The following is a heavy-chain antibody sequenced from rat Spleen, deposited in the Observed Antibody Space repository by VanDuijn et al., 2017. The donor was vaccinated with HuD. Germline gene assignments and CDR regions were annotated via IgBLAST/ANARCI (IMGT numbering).Heavy chain of an antibody. CDR2: IWTGGST. CDR1: GFSLTSYN. J-gene: IGHJ2*01. Sequence: QVQLKESGPGLVQPSQTLSLTCTVSGFSLTSYNVHWVRQPTGKGLEWMGVIWTGGSTDYKSVIKSRLSIRRDTSKSQVFLKMNRLHTEDIATYYVARGSYIYDYFDSWGQGVMVTVSS. D-gene: IGHD1-2*01. V-gene: IGHV2-30*01. CDR3: ARGSYIYDYFDS.